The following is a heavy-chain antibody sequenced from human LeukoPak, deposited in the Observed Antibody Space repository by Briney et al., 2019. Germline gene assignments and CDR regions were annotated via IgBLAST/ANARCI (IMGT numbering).Heavy chain of an antibody. CDR1: GYTFTSYY. Sequence: ASVKVSCKASGYTFTSYYMHWVRQAPGQGLEWMGIINPSGGSTSYAQKFQGRVTMTRDTSTSTVYMELSSLRSEDTAVYYCARGDSYCGADCYHPPGHWGQGTVVTVSS. CDR3: ARGDSYCGADCYHPPGH. J-gene: IGHJ4*02. CDR2: INPSGGST. D-gene: IGHD2-21*02. V-gene: IGHV1-46*01.